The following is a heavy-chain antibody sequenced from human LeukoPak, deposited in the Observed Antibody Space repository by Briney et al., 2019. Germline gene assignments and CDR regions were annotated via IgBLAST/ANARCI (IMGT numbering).Heavy chain of an antibody. D-gene: IGHD3-10*01. J-gene: IGHJ3*02. CDR3: AREVSVNSYGSGSYSAFDI. CDR1: GASITGYY. Sequence: SETLSLTCTVSGASITGYYWSWIRQSPGKGLEWIGYIYYSARTNYNPSLKSRATISLDTSKNQFSLRLSSVTAADTAVYYCAREVSVNSYGSGSYSAFDIWGQGTMVTVSS. V-gene: IGHV4-59*01. CDR2: IYYSART.